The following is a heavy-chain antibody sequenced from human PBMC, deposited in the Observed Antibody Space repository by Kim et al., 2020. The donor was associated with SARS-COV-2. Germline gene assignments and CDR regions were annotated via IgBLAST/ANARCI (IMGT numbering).Heavy chain of an antibody. D-gene: IGHD3-9*01. J-gene: IGHJ3*02. CDR3: ARDGPRRYFDWLLPIDAFDI. Sequence: RFTISRDNSKNTLYLQMNSLRAEDTAVYYCARDGPRRYFDWLLPIDAFDIWGQGTMVTVSS. V-gene: IGHV3-66*01.